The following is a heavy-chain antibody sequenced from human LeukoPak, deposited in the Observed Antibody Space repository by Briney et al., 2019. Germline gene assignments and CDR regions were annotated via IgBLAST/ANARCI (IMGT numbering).Heavy chain of an antibody. D-gene: IGHD3-16*01. Sequence: PSQTLSLTCTVSGGSISSGGYYWSWIRQHPGKGLEWIGYIYYSGSTYYNPSLKSRVTISVDTSKNQFSLKLSSVTAADTAVYYCARDQGGNLEPRHYYYYGMDVWGQGTTVTVSS. CDR2: IYYSGST. CDR1: GGSISSGGYY. CDR3: ARDQGGNLEPRHYYYYGMDV. J-gene: IGHJ6*02. V-gene: IGHV4-31*03.